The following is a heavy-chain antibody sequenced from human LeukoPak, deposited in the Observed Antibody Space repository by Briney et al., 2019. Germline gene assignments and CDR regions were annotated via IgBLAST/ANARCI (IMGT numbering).Heavy chain of an antibody. V-gene: IGHV3-53*04. CDR2: IYAGGST. J-gene: IGHJ6*02. CDR3: ATAGSSELLWDYAMDV. CDR1: GFTVSSNY. Sequence: GPSLRLSYAASGFTVSSNYMSWVRQAPGKGLEWVSLIYAGGSTYYADAVKGRFTISRHNSKNTLHLQMNSLRVEDTAVYYCATAGSSELLWDYAMDVWGQGTTVTVSS. D-gene: IGHD3-10*01.